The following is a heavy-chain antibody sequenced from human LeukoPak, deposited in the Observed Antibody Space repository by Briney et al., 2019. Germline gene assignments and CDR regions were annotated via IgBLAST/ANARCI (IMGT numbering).Heavy chain of an antibody. CDR1: GGSISSVSLY. Sequence: SETLSLTCTVSGGSISSVSLYWNWIRQPAGKGLEWIGRIYSSGSTHYNPSLKSRVTISLDTSKNQFSLKLSSVTAADTAMFYCARSGGPDYYDSSAFDIWGQGTMITVSS. CDR3: ARSGGPDYYDSSAFDI. D-gene: IGHD3-22*01. CDR2: IYSSGST. J-gene: IGHJ3*02. V-gene: IGHV4-61*02.